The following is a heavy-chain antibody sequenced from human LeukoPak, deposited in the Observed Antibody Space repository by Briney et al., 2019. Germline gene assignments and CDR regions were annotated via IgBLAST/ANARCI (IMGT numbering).Heavy chain of an antibody. J-gene: IGHJ4*02. CDR1: GSTFSSYW. D-gene: IGHD4-17*01. CDR2: IKQDGSEK. Sequence: GGSLRLSCAASGSTFSSYWMSWVRQAPGKGLEWVANIKQDGSEKYYVDSVKGRFTISRDNAKNSLYLQMNSLRAEDTAVYYCARGTTVTNNFDYWGQGTLVTVSS. V-gene: IGHV3-7*01. CDR3: ARGTTVTNNFDY.